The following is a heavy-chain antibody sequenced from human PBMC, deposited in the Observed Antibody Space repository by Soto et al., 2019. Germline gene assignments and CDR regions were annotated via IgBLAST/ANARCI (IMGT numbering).Heavy chain of an antibody. CDR3: ARGKMYYDFWSGYSDAFDI. J-gene: IGHJ3*02. CDR2: IIPIFGTA. CDR1: GGTFSSYA. Sequence: QVQLVQSGAEVKKPGSSVKVSCKASGGTFSSYAISWVRQAPGQGLEWMGWIIPIFGTANDAQKFQGRVTITADESTSAAYMELSSLRSEDTAVYYCARGKMYYDFWSGYSDAFDIWGQGTMVTVSS. V-gene: IGHV1-69*01. D-gene: IGHD3-3*01.